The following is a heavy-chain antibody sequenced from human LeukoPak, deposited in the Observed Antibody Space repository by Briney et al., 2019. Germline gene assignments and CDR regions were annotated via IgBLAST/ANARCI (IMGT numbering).Heavy chain of an antibody. CDR1: GGSISSYY. CDR3: AREYYYDSSGYYWE. Sequence: SETLSLTCTVSGGSISSYYWSWIRQPAGKGLEWIGRIYTSGSTNYNPSLKSRVTVSVDTSKNQFSLKLSSVTAADTAVYYCAREYYYDSSGYYWEWGQGTLVTVSS. D-gene: IGHD3-22*01. CDR2: IYTSGST. J-gene: IGHJ4*02. V-gene: IGHV4-4*07.